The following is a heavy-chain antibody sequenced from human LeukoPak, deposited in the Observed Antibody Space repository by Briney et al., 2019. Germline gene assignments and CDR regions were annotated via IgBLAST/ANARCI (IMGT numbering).Heavy chain of an antibody. CDR2: INPNSGGT. J-gene: IGHJ1*01. CDR1: GYTFTGYY. V-gene: IGHV1-2*06. D-gene: IGHD2-15*01. CDR3: ARGPYCSGGSCSRYFQH. Sequence: ASVKVSXKASGYTFTGYYMHWVRQAPGQGLEWMGRINPNSGGTNYALKFQGRVTMTRDTSISTAYMELSRLRSDDTAVYYCARGPYCSGGSCSRYFQHWGQGTLVTVPS.